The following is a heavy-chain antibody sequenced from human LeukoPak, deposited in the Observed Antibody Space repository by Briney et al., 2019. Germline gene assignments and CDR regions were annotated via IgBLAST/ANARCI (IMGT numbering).Heavy chain of an antibody. Sequence: GGSLRLSCAASGFTFSSYSMNWVRQAPGKGLEWVSSISSSSSYIYCADSVKGRFTISRDNAKNSLYLQMNSLRAEDTAVYYCARGGYSYGRIDYWGQGNLVTVSS. J-gene: IGHJ4*02. CDR2: ISSSSSYI. V-gene: IGHV3-21*01. CDR3: ARGGYSYGRIDY. D-gene: IGHD5-18*01. CDR1: GFTFSSYS.